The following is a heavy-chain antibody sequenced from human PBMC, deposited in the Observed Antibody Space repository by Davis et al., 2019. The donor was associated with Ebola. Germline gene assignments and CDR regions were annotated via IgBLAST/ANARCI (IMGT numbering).Heavy chain of an antibody. CDR1: GGSVSSGSYY. D-gene: IGHD4-23*01. Sequence: MPSETLSLTCTVSGGSVSSGSYYWSWIRQPPGKGLEWIGYIYYSGSTNYNPSLKSRVTISVDTSKNQFSLKLSSVTAADTAVYYCASPGVTRGTRYFDYWGQGTLVTVSS. J-gene: IGHJ4*02. CDR2: IYYSGST. V-gene: IGHV4-61*01. CDR3: ASPGVTRGTRYFDY.